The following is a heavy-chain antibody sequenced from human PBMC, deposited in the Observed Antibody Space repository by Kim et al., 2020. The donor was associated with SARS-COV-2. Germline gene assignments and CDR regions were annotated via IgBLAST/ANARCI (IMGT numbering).Heavy chain of an antibody. J-gene: IGHJ5*01. D-gene: IGHD3-16*01. CDR2: ITETGGST. V-gene: IGHV3-23*01. Sequence: GGSLRLSCAASGFTFSSYAMSWVRQAPGKGLEWVSSITETGGSTYYADSVKGRFTISRGNSKSTLYLQMNSLTAEDTAVYYCAKRMIHIWWFDSWGQGTL. CDR1: GFTFSSYA. CDR3: AKRMIHIWWFDS.